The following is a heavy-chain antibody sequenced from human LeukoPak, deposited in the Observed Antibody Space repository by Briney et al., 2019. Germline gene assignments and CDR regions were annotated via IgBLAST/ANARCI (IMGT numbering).Heavy chain of an antibody. CDR3: ARGQGEYVWGSYRHYGMDV. CDR2: INHSGST. D-gene: IGHD3-16*02. V-gene: IGHV4-34*01. J-gene: IGHJ6*02. Sequence: KPSETLSLTCDVSGRSFSGHYWSWIRQAPGKGLEWIGEINHSGSTYYHPSLKSRVTISVDTSKKQFSLRLSSVTGADTAVYYCARGQGEYVWGSYRHYGMDVWGQGTTVIVSS. CDR1: GRSFSGHY.